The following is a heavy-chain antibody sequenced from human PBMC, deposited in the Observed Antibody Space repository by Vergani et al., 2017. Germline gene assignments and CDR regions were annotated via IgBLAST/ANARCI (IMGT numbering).Heavy chain of an antibody. CDR1: GFTFSSYS. D-gene: IGHD5-12*01. CDR3: AKVSQVATINWYFDL. Sequence: EVQLVESGGGLVQPGGSLRLSCASSGFTFSSYSMNWGRQAPGNGLVGVSSISSSSNYIYYAGSVKGRFTISRDKSKNTLYLQMNSLRAEDTAVYYCAKVSQVATINWYFDLWGRGTLVTVSA. J-gene: IGHJ2*01. V-gene: IGHV3-21*01. CDR2: ISSSSNYI.